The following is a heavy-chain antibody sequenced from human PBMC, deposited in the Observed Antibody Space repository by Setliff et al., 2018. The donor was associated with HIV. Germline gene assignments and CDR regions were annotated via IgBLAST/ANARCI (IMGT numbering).Heavy chain of an antibody. CDR1: GFTFSGYG. V-gene: IGHV3-64D*08. CDR2: ISSSSGTI. CDR3: AKDVARRLAAIGRRGFFDS. Sequence: GGSLRLSCAASGFTFSGYGMHWVRQAPGKGLEYVSFISSSSGTIYYADSVKGRFTISRDNSRNTLYLQMRSLTPEDTAVYYCAKDVARRLAAIGRRGFFDSWGQGTLVTVSS. J-gene: IGHJ4*02. D-gene: IGHD6-13*01.